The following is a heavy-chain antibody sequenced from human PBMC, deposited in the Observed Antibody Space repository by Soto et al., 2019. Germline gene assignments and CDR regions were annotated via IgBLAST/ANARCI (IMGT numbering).Heavy chain of an antibody. D-gene: IGHD4-17*01. CDR2: IYPHDSDT. Sequence: GESLKISCKGSGYNFHTYWIAWVRQMPGKGLEWMGFIYPHDSDTRYSPSFRGQATISADKSINTAYLQWTSLKASDTAIYFCARPTDYHYGMQVWGQGTTFTVSS. CDR1: GYNFHTYW. CDR3: ARPTDYHYGMQV. J-gene: IGHJ6*02. V-gene: IGHV5-51*01.